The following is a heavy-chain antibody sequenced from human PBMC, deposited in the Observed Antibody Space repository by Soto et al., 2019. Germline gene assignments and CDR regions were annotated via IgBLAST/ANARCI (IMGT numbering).Heavy chain of an antibody. CDR1: GGSISSGDYY. V-gene: IGHV4-30-4*01. D-gene: IGHD2-8*01. CDR3: ARNGALDY. CDR2: ILYSGTT. J-gene: IGHJ4*02. Sequence: QVQLQESGPGLVKPSQTLSLTCTVSGGSISSGDYYWSWIRQPPGKGLEWIGYILYSGTTNYNPSLESRLTISVDTSKTQFSLKLTSVTAADTAVYYCARNGALDYWGRGTLVNVCS.